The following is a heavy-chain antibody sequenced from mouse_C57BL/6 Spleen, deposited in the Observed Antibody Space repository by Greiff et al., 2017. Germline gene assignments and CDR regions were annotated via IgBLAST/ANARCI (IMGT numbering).Heavy chain of an antibody. D-gene: IGHD2-3*01. CDR2: INYDGSST. Sequence: EVTLMESEGGLVQPGSSMKLSCTASGFTFSDYYMAWVRQVPEKGLEWVANINYDGSSTYYLDSLKSRFIISRDNAKNILYLQMSSLKSEDTATYYCARDGIYDGYYGFAYWGQGTLVTVSA. CDR1: GFTFSDYY. CDR3: ARDGIYDGYYGFAY. J-gene: IGHJ3*01. V-gene: IGHV5-16*01.